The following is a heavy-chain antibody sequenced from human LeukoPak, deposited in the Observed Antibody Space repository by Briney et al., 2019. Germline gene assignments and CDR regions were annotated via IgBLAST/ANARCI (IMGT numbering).Heavy chain of an antibody. CDR2: INHSGST. V-gene: IGHV4-34*01. Sequence: SETLSLTCAVYGGSFSGYYWSWIRPPPGKGLGWIGEINHSGSTNYNPSLKSRVTISVDTSKNQFSLKLSSVTAADTAVYYCARAFGYSSGWGSYYYYGMDVWGQGTTVTVSS. D-gene: IGHD6-19*01. CDR1: GGSFSGYY. CDR3: ARAFGYSSGWGSYYYYGMDV. J-gene: IGHJ6*02.